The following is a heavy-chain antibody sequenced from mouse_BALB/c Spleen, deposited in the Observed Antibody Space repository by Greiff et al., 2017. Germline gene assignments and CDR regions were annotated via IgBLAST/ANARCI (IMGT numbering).Heavy chain of an antibody. V-gene: IGHV7-3*02. J-gene: IGHJ2*01. CDR2: IRNKANGYTT. CDR3: ARDISYLDD. Sequence: EVMLVESGGGLVQPGGSLRLSCATSGFTFTDYYMSWVRQPPGKALEWLGFIRNKANGYTTEYSASVKGRFTISRDNSQSILYLQMNTLRAEDSATYYCARDISYLDDWGQGTTLTVSS. CDR1: GFTFTDYY.